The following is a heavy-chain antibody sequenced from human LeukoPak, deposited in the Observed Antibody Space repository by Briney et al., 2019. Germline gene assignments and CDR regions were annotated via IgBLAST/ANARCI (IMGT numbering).Heavy chain of an antibody. CDR1: GFTFSDSA. CDR2: IRSKANSYAT. V-gene: IGHV3-73*01. CDR3: ARDHNYYYYYMDV. D-gene: IGHD1-14*01. Sequence: PGGSLTLSCAASGFTFSDSAMHWVRQASGKGLEGVGRIRSKANSYATAYAASVKGRFTISRDDSKNTAYLQMNSLKTEDAAVYYCARDHNYYYYYMDVWGKGTTVTVSS. J-gene: IGHJ6*03.